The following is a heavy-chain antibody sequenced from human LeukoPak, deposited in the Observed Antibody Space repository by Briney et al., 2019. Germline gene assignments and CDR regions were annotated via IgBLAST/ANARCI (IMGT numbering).Heavy chain of an antibody. V-gene: IGHV3-7*01. CDR3: ARGYLRFLEWLTGLWFDY. J-gene: IGHJ4*02. CDR1: GFTFSSYW. D-gene: IGHD3-3*01. CDR2: IKQDGSEK. Sequence: QTGGSLRLSCAASGFTFSSYWMSWVRQAPGKGLEWVANIKQDGSEKYYVDSVKGRFTISRDNAKNSLYLQMNSLRAEDTAVYYCARGYLRFLEWLTGLWFDYWGQGTLVTVSS.